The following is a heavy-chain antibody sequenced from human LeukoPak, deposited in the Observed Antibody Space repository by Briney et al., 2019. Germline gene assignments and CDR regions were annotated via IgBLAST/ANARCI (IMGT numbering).Heavy chain of an antibody. CDR1: GFTFSDYY. Sequence: PGGSLRLSCAASGFTFSDYYMSWIRQAPGKGLEWVSYISSSGSTIYYAGSVKGRFTISRDNAKNSLYLQMNSLRAEDTAVYYCARDYSSGWHSDSYYFDYWGQGTLVTVSS. V-gene: IGHV3-11*04. D-gene: IGHD6-19*01. CDR2: ISSSGSTI. CDR3: ARDYSSGWHSDSYYFDY. J-gene: IGHJ4*02.